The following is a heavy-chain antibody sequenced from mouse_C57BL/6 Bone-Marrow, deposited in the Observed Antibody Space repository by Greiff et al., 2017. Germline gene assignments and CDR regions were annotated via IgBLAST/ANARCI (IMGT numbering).Heavy chain of an antibody. CDR2: IYPGDGDT. V-gene: IGHV1-82*01. J-gene: IGHJ3*01. D-gene: IGHD1-1*01. CDR1: GYAFSSSW. CDR3: ARPQIYYYGSSSFAY. Sequence: VQLQQSGPELVKPGASVKISCKASGYAFSSSWMNWVKQRPGKGLEWIGRIYPGDGDTTYNGKFKGKATLTADKSSSTAYMQLSSLTSEDSAVYFCARPQIYYYGSSSFAYWGQGTLVTVSA.